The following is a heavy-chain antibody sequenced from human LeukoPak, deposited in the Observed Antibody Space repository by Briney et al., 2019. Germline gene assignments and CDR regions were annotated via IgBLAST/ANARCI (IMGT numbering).Heavy chain of an antibody. J-gene: IGHJ4*02. CDR1: GFTFSSYG. CDR2: IWYDGSNK. Sequence: GESLKISCAASGFTFSSYGMHGVRQAPGKGLEWVAVIWYDGSNKYYADSVKGRFNISRDNSKNTLYLQMNSLRAEDTAVYYCAKGDSSGWSLDYWGQGTLVTVSS. V-gene: IGHV3-33*06. CDR3: AKGDSSGWSLDY. D-gene: IGHD6-19*01.